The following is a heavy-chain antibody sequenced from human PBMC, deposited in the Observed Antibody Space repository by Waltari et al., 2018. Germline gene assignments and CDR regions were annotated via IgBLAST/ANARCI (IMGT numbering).Heavy chain of an antibody. J-gene: IGHJ4*02. CDR1: VYTFTDYY. V-gene: IGHV1-69-2*01. Sequence: EVQLVQSGAEVKKPGATVKISCKASVYTFTDYYMHCLQQAPGKGLEWMGRVDPEDGETIYAEKFQGRVTITADTYKDTAYMELSSLRSEDTAVYYCATAVPHLHYFDYWGQGTLVTVSS. CDR3: ATAVPHLHYFDY. CDR2: VDPEDGET.